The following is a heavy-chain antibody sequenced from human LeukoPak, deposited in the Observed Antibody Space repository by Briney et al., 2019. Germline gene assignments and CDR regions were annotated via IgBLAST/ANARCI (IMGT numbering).Heavy chain of an antibody. CDR3: AKDGSWSCTD. CDR2: IAHHGNNK. CDR1: GFTFSSSA. V-gene: IGHV3-30*02. D-gene: IGHD2-8*02. J-gene: IGHJ4*02. Sequence: GGSLRLSCAASGFTFSSSAMHWVRQGPGKGLEWVAYIAHHGNNKYYADSVRGRFTISRDNSKRTLYLQMNSLRADDTAVYYCAKDGSWSCTDWGQGALVTVSS.